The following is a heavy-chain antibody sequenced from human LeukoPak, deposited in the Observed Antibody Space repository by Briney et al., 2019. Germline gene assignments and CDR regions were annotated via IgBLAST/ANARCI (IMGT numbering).Heavy chain of an antibody. J-gene: IGHJ4*02. V-gene: IGHV3-23*01. CDR1: GFTFSSYA. CDR2: ISGSGGST. Sequence: GGSLRLPCAASGFTFSSYAMSWVRQAPGKGLEWVSAISGSGGSTYYADSVKGRFTISRDNSKNTLYLQMNSLRAEDTAVYYCANNRRDSSGWYRNDYWGQGTLVTVSS. CDR3: ANNRRDSSGWYRNDY. D-gene: IGHD6-19*01.